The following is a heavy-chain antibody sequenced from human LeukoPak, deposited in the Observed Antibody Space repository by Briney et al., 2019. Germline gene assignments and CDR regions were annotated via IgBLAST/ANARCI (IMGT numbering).Heavy chain of an antibody. V-gene: IGHV4-4*07. CDR2: IYTSGST. J-gene: IGHJ4*02. CDR1: GGSISSYY. Sequence: SETLSLTCTVSGGSISSYYWSWIRQPAGKGLEWIGRIYTSGSTNYNPSLKSRVTMSVDTSKNQLSLKLRSLTAADTAVYYCARHSGRLGPFDSWGQGTLVTVSS. D-gene: IGHD5-12*01. CDR3: ARHSGRLGPFDS.